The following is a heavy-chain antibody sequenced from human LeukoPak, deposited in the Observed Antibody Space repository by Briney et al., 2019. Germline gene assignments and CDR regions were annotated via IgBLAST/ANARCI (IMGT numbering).Heavy chain of an antibody. Sequence: GGSLRLSCVASGFTFSNAWMSWVRQAPGKGLEWVGRIKSKTDGGTTDYAAPAKGRFTISRDDSKNTLYLQMNSLKTEDTAVYYCTTAWGYYYYGMDVWGQGTTVTVSS. CDR2: IKSKTDGGTT. J-gene: IGHJ6*02. D-gene: IGHD3-16*01. CDR3: TTAWGYYYYGMDV. V-gene: IGHV3-15*01. CDR1: GFTFSNAW.